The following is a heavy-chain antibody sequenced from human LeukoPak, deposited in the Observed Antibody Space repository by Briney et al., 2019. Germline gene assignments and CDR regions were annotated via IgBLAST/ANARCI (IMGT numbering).Heavy chain of an antibody. CDR2: IGAGGAAT. CDR3: GRPTKFWLIQGDGVDV. V-gene: IGHV3-23*01. CDR1: GFTFTTYA. Sequence: PGGSLRLSCAASGFTFTTYAMTGVRQAPGKGLEWVSSIGAGGAATFYSDSVKGRFTISRDNSMNTLYLQMSSLRADDTAVYYCGRPTKFWLIQGDGVDVWGQGTTVTVSS. D-gene: IGHD6-19*01. J-gene: IGHJ6*02.